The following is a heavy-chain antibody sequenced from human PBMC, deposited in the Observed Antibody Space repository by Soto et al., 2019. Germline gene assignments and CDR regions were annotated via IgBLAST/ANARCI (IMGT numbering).Heavy chain of an antibody. CDR3: VASLAASGLNWLDP. Sequence: QLQLQESGPGLVKASETLSLTCIVPGGSISEKYWNWVRQPPGKGLEWIGLIFANGHTDYNPSLKSRVTMSVDASKNQFSLRLTSMPAADTAVYYCVASLAASGLNWLDPWGRGTLVTVSS. D-gene: IGHD6-13*01. J-gene: IGHJ5*02. CDR1: GGSISEKY. V-gene: IGHV4-4*07. CDR2: IFANGHT.